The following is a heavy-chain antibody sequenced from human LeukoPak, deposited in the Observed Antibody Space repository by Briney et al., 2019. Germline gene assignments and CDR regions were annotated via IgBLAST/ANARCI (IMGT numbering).Heavy chain of an antibody. Sequence: PSETLSLTCTVSGGSISSSSYYWGWIRQPPGKGLEWIGSIYYSGSTYYNPSLKSRVTISVDTSKNQFSLKLSSVTAADTAVYYCARLLKWLRFDNPEHWGQGTLVTVSS. CDR1: GGSISSSSYY. CDR3: ARLLKWLRFDNPEH. V-gene: IGHV4-39*01. J-gene: IGHJ1*01. CDR2: IYYSGST. D-gene: IGHD5-12*01.